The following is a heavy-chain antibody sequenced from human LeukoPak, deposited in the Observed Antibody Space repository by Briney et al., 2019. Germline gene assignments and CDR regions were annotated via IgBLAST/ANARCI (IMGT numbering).Heavy chain of an antibody. D-gene: IGHD2-15*01. CDR2: IYYSGST. V-gene: IGHV4-39*01. CDR3: ARRMYCSGGSCYSGEFDY. J-gene: IGHJ4*02. CDR1: GGSIISSSYY. Sequence: SETLSLTCTVSGGSIISSSYYWGWIRQPPGKGLEWIGSIYYSGSTYYNQSLKSRVTISVDTSKNQFSLKLSSVTAADTAVYYCARRMYCSGGSCYSGEFDYWGQGTLVTVSS.